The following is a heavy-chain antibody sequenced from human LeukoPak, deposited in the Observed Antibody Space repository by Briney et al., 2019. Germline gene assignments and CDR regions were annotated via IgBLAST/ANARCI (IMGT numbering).Heavy chain of an antibody. Sequence: GASVKVSCTASGYTFTSYGISWVRQAPGQGLEWMGWISAYNGNTNYAQKLKGRVTMTTDTSTSTAYMELRSLRSDDTAVYYCARDSQPPLNWFDPWGQGTLVTVSS. V-gene: IGHV1-18*01. CDR3: ARDSQPPLNWFDP. D-gene: IGHD1-14*01. J-gene: IGHJ5*02. CDR2: ISAYNGNT. CDR1: GYTFTSYG.